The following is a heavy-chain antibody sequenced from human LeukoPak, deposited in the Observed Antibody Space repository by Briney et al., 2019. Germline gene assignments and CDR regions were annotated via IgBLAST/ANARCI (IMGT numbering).Heavy chain of an antibody. V-gene: IGHV3-21*01. J-gene: IGHJ6*03. D-gene: IGHD2-8*01. CDR3: ARDLGYVGMDV. CDR2: ISSSSSYI. Sequence: PGGSLRLSCAASGFTFSSYSMNWVRQAPGKGLEWVSSISSSSSYIHYADSVKGRFTISRDNAKNSLYLQMNSLRAEDTAVYYCARDLGYVGMDVWGKGTTVTISS. CDR1: GFTFSSYS.